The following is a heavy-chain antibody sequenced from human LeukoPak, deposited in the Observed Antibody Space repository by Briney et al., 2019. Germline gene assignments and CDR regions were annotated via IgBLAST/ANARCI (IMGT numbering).Heavy chain of an antibody. Sequence: ASVKVSCKASGYTFTGYYMHWVRQAPGQGLEWMGWISAYNGNTNYAQKLQGRVTMTTDTSTSTAYMELRSLRSDDTAVYYCAREKRGEIDYWGQGTLVTVSS. J-gene: IGHJ4*02. V-gene: IGHV1-18*04. CDR2: ISAYNGNT. D-gene: IGHD5-12*01. CDR3: AREKRGEIDY. CDR1: GYTFTGYY.